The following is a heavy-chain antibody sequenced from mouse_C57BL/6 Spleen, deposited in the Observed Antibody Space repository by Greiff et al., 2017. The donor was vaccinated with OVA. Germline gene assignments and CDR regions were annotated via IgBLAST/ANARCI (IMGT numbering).Heavy chain of an antibody. D-gene: IGHD1-1*01. CDR2: IDPETGGT. CDR3: TRWGYGSSYNAMDY. Sequence: QVQLQQSGAELVRPGASVTLSCTASGYTFTDYEMHWVKQTPVHGLEWIGAIDPETGGTAYNQKFKGKAILTADKSSSTAYMELSRLNSEDSAVYYCTRWGYGSSYNAMDYWGQGTSVTVSS. V-gene: IGHV1-15*01. J-gene: IGHJ4*01. CDR1: GYTFTDYE.